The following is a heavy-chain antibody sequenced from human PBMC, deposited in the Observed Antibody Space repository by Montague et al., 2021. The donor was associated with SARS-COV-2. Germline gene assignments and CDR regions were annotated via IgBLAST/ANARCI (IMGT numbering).Heavy chain of an antibody. Sequence: SETLSLTCAVSGVSIGSNNWWSWVRQPPGKGLEWIVEIYHSGNTNYNPSLKSRVTISVDKSKNQFSLKMSSVTAADTAVFYCARGLGCSGGRCYGDWLDPWGQGTLGTVS. D-gene: IGHD2-15*01. CDR2: IYHSGNT. J-gene: IGHJ5*02. CDR3: ARGLGCSGGRCYGDWLDP. V-gene: IGHV4-4*02. CDR1: GVSIGSNNW.